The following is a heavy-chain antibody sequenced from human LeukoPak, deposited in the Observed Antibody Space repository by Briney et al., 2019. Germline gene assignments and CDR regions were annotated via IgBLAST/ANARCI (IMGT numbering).Heavy chain of an antibody. CDR2: ISSSSSYI. CDR3: ARDLSVGAKPDLGLDY. Sequence: GGSLRLSCAASGFTFSSYNMNWVRQAPGKGLEWVSSISSSSSYIYYADSMKGRFTISRDNAKNSLYLQMNSLRAEDTAIYYCARDLSVGAKPDLGLDYWGQGTLVTVSS. V-gene: IGHV3-21*01. J-gene: IGHJ4*02. CDR1: GFTFSSYN. D-gene: IGHD1-26*01.